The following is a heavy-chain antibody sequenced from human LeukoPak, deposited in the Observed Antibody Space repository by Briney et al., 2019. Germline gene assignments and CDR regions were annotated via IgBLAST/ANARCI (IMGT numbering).Heavy chain of an antibody. CDR3: ARELPRIGGQTDASDI. CDR2: SKNDGSST. V-gene: IGHV3-74*01. D-gene: IGHD3-16*01. CDR1: GFTSSGDW. Sequence: PGGSLRLSCAVSGFTSSGDWMHWVRQAPGKGLVWVSRSKNDGSSTSYADSVKGRFTISRDNAKNTLYLQMNSLRAEDTAVNYCARELPRIGGQTDASDIWGQGTMVTVS. J-gene: IGHJ3*02.